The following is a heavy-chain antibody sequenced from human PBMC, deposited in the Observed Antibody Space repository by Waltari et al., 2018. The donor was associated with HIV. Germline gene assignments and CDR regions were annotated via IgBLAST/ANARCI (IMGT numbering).Heavy chain of an antibody. V-gene: IGHV3-9*01. CDR3: VKDGASTIFGVLNGMDV. CDR2: ISWNSGDI. CDR1: GITFDDYA. Sequence: EVQLVESGGGWVQHGRSLRLSCKASGITFDDYAMHWVRQPPGKGLEWVSGISWNSGDIAYADSVKGRFTISRDNTKNSLFLQMNSVRVEDTALYYCVKDGASTIFGVLNGMDVWGQGTTVTVSS. D-gene: IGHD3-3*01. J-gene: IGHJ6*02.